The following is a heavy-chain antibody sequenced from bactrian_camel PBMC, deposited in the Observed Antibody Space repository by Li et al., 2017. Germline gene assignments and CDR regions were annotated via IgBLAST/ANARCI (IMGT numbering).Heavy chain of an antibody. D-gene: IGHD6*01. Sequence: QLVESGGGSVQAGGSLRLSCQASGDTDSTYCMAWFRQAPGKEREGVAAIDSDGRTSYAESVKGRFTLSRDNAKNTLYLQMQSLKVDDTATYYCATWARSKCTVAEGLALNPYRGQGTQVTVS. J-gene: IGHJ4*01. CDR1: GDTDSTYC. CDR2: IDSDGRT. CDR3: ATWARSKCTVAEGLALNPY. V-gene: IGHV3S53*01.